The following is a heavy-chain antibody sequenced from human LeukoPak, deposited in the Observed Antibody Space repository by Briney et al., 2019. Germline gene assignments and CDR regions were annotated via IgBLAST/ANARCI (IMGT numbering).Heavy chain of an antibody. CDR1: GGTFSSYA. CDR2: FIPIFGTA. Sequence: GSSVKVSCKASGGTFSSYAISWVLQAPGQGLEWMGGFIPIFGTANYAQKFQGRVTITTDESTSTAYMKLSSLRSEDTAVYYCASRPFYDSSGYYSPDTYWGQGTLVTVSS. CDR3: ASRPFYDSSGYYSPDTY. V-gene: IGHV1-69*05. J-gene: IGHJ4*02. D-gene: IGHD3-22*01.